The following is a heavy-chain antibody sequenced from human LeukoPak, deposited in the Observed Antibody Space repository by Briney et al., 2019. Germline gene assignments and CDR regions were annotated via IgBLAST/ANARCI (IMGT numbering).Heavy chain of an antibody. J-gene: IGHJ5*02. V-gene: IGHV4-39*01. D-gene: IGHD6-19*01. Sequence: SETLSLXCTVSGGSSSSSSYYWGWNRQPPGKGPEWIGSIYYSGITYYNPSLKSRVTISVDTSKNQFSLKLSSVTAADSAVYYCARRSGWYSAWGQGTLVTVSS. CDR1: GGSSSSSSYY. CDR2: IYYSGIT. CDR3: ARRSGWYSA.